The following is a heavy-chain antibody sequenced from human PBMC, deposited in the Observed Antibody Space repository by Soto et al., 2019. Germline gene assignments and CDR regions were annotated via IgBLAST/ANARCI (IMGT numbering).Heavy chain of an antibody. CDR1: GGSISSYY. V-gene: IGHV4-59*01. Sequence: SETLSLTCTVSGGSISSYYWSWIRQPPGKGLEWIGYIYYSGGTNYNPSLKSRVPISVETSKNQFSLRLSSVTAADTAVYYCARGYDYIWGSYRPDAFDIWGQGTMVTVSS. J-gene: IGHJ3*02. D-gene: IGHD3-16*02. CDR2: IYYSGGT. CDR3: ARGYDYIWGSYRPDAFDI.